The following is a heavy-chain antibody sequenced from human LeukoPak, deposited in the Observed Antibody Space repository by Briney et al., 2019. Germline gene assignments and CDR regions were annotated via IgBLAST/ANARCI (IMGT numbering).Heavy chain of an antibody. CDR2: ISDDGSTE. D-gene: IGHD6-19*01. CDR1: GFTFSSYA. V-gene: IGHV3-30-3*01. J-gene: IGHJ4*02. Sequence: GGSLRLSCAASGFTFSSYAMHWVRQAPGKGLEWVAVISDDGSTEYSADAVKGRFTISRDNSKNTLYLQMNSLRAEDTALYYCAKDTPHKSGWGYYCDYWGQGTLVTVSS. CDR3: AKDTPHKSGWGYYCDY.